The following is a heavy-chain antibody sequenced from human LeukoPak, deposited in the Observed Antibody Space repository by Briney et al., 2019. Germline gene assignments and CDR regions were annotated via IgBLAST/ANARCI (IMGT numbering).Heavy chain of an antibody. CDR2: INPTGGST. J-gene: IGHJ4*02. CDR3: ARAGYASSGYYSY. D-gene: IGHD3-22*01. CDR1: GYIFTSYY. Sequence: ASVKISCKASGYIFTSYYMHWLRQAPGQGLEWVGLINPTGGSTTYAQNFQGRVTMTRDTSTTTVYMEVSSLRSEDTAVYYCARAGYASSGYYSYWGQGTLVTVSS. V-gene: IGHV1-46*01.